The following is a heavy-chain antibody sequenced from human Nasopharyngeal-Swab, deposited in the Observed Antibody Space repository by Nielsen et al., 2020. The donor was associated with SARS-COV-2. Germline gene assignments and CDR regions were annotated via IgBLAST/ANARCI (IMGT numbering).Heavy chain of an antibody. V-gene: IGHV4-59*01. Sequence: SETLSLTCTVSGGSISSYYWSWIRQPPGKGLEWIGYIYYSGSTNYNPSLKSRVTISVDTSKNQFSLKLSSVTAADTAVYYCASSNYDFWSGYYSLGWFDPWGQGTLVTVSS. CDR3: ASSNYDFWSGYYSLGWFDP. CDR2: IYYSGST. J-gene: IGHJ5*02. CDR1: GGSISSYY. D-gene: IGHD3-3*01.